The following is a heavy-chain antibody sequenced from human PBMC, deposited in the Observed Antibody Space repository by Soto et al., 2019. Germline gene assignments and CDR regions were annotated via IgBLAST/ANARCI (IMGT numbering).Heavy chain of an antibody. J-gene: IGHJ4*02. CDR1: GFSFSDYF. CDR3: SRKGVGSTTYYFDY. CDR2: INPSGDSR. V-gene: IGHV1-46*03. D-gene: IGHD1-26*01. Sequence: GASVKVSCKASGFSFSDYFMHWVRQAPGQGLEWMGIINPSGDSRNYAQKFQGRVTITRDTSTSTVYMDLNSLKTEDTAVYYCSRKGVGSTTYYFDYWGQGALVTVSS.